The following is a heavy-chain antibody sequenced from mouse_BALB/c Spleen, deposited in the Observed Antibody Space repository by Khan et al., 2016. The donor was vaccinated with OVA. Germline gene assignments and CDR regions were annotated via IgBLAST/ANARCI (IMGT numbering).Heavy chain of an antibody. J-gene: IGHJ3*01. CDR2: IRYDGNS. CDR1: GYSITSGYF. CDR3: ARGGSSGPAWFAY. D-gene: IGHD3-1*01. Sequence: EVQLQESGPGLVKPSQSLSLTCSVTGYSITSGYFWNWIRQFPGNKLEWMGYIRYDGNSNYNPSLKNRISITRDTSKNQFFLTLNSVTPEDTATYYSARGGSSGPAWFAYWGQGTLVTVSA. V-gene: IGHV3-6*02.